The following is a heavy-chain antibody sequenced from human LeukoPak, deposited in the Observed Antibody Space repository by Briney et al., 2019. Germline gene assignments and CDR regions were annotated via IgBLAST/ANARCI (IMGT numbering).Heavy chain of an antibody. V-gene: IGHV4-31*03. CDR2: IYYSGST. J-gene: IGHJ4*02. Sequence: PSQTLSLTCTVSGGSISSGGYYWSWIRQHPGKGLEWIGYIYYSGSTCYNPSLKSRVTISVDTSENQFSLKLTSVTAADTAVYYCARSPEYYFDYWGQGTLVTVSS. CDR3: ARSPEYYFDY. CDR1: GGSISSGGYY. D-gene: IGHD1-14*01.